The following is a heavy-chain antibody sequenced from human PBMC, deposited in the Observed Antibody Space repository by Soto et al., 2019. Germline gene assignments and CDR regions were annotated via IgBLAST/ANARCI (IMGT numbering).Heavy chain of an antibody. J-gene: IGHJ3*02. Sequence: SETLSLTCTVSGDSVRSRNYYWSWIRPAPGPGLEWIGYVYDSVNYDSGRTNYNPSLKSRVTISLDTSKNQLSLNLTSVTAADTAVYYCAREAHFWDDAYMRTFDIWGQGTKVT. V-gene: IGHV4-61*01. CDR1: GDSVRSRNYY. CDR2: VYDSVNYDSGRT. CDR3: AREAHFWDDAYMRTFDI. D-gene: IGHD3-3*02.